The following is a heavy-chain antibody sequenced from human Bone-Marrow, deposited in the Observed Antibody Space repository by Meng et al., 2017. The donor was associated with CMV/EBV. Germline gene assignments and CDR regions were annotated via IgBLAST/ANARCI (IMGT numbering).Heavy chain of an antibody. D-gene: IGHD5/OR15-5a*01. CDR2: IYYSGST. CDR1: GGPISSRNYY. V-gene: IGHV4-39*07. CDR3: ATSRGVYYATEGDY. Sequence: SQTLSLTCAVSGGPISSRNYYWGWIRQPPGKGLEWIGSIYYSGSTYYNPSLKSRVTISIDTSKNQFSLKLNSVTAADTAVYYCATSRGVYYATEGDYWGQGTLVTVSS. J-gene: IGHJ4*02.